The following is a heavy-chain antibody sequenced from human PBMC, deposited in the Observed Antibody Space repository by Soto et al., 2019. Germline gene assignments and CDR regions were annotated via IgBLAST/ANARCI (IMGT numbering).Heavy chain of an antibody. Sequence: QVQLVQSGAEVTKPGSSVKVSCKASGGTFSSYSINWVRQAPGQGLEWMGRITPILGIANYAQKFQGRVTITADKPTSTAYMELSSLRSEDTAVYYCAREPYGDYSGYWGQGTLVTVSS. J-gene: IGHJ4*02. D-gene: IGHD4-17*01. CDR2: ITPILGIA. CDR1: GGTFSSYS. V-gene: IGHV1-69*08. CDR3: AREPYGDYSGY.